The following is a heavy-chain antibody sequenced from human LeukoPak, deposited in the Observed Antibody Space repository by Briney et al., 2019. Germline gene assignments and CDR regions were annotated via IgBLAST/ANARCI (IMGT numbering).Heavy chain of an antibody. J-gene: IGHJ6*03. Sequence: ASVKVSCXASGYTFTGYYMHWVRLAPGQGREWMGRINPNSGGTNYAQKFQGRVTMTRDTSISTAYMELSRLRSGDTAVYYCASYGVEMGQVYYYYYYMEVWGKGTTVTVSS. V-gene: IGHV1-2*06. CDR3: ASYGVEMGQVYYYYYYMEV. CDR1: GYTFTGYY. CDR2: INPNSGGT. D-gene: IGHD5-24*01.